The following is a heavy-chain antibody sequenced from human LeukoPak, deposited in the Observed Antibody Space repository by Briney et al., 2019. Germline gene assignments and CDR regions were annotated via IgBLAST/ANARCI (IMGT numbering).Heavy chain of an antibody. V-gene: IGHV3-7*01. CDR1: GFTFGIYW. D-gene: IGHD6-6*01. CDR3: ARDRYKNEYSSWSSFDY. Sequence: GGSLRLSCAASGFTFGIYWMSWVRQAPGKGLEWVAKIKQDGSEKYYVDSVKGRFTISRDNAKNSLYLQMNILRAEDTAVYYCARDRYKNEYSSWSSFDYWGQGTLVTVSS. J-gene: IGHJ4*02. CDR2: IKQDGSEK.